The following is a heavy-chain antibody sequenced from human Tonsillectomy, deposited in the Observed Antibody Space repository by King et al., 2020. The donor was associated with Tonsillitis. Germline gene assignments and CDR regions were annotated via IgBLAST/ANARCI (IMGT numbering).Heavy chain of an antibody. J-gene: IGHJ6*02. Sequence: VQLVESGGGVVQPGRSLRLSCAASGFTFSSYGIHWVRQAPGKGLEWVAVISYDGSNKYYADSVKGRFNISRDNSQNKLYLQMNSLRAEDTAVYYCARTYYDSGGQSNGMDVWGQGTTVTVSS. V-gene: IGHV3-33*05. CDR2: ISYDGSNK. CDR3: ARTYYDSGGQSNGMDV. CDR1: GFTFSSYG. D-gene: IGHD3-22*01.